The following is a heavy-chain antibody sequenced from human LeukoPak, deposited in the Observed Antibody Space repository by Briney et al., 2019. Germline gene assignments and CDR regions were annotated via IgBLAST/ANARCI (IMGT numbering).Heavy chain of an antibody. V-gene: IGHV4-59*01. CDR3: ARLYQQSKWKYYYYYMDV. CDR1: GASFSTNY. CDR2: VFDSGST. D-gene: IGHD1-1*01. Sequence: SETLSLTCSVSGASFSTNYWSWIQQPPWRGLEWIGYVFDSGSTNYNPSLKSRVTISVDTSTKQFSLRLSSVTAADTAVYYCARLYQQSKWKYYYYYMDVWGKGTAVTVSS. J-gene: IGHJ6*03.